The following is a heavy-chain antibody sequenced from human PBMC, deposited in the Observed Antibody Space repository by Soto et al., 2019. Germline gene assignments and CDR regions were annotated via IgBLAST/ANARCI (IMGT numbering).Heavy chain of an antibody. Sequence: GGSLRLSCAASGFTFSTYDFHWVRQATGRGLEWVSTITSAGDTYYPDSVKGRFTISRDSAKNSLYLQMNSLRAEDTVVYYCTGDFYYTMDVWGQGTTVTVSS. J-gene: IGHJ6*02. CDR3: TGDFYYTMDV. V-gene: IGHV3-13*01. CDR2: ITSAGDT. CDR1: GFTFSTYD.